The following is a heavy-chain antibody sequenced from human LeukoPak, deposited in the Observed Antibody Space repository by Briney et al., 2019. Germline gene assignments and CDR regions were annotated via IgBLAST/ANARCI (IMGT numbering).Heavy chain of an antibody. V-gene: IGHV4-4*07. CDR3: ARDGMGYDILTGQVYYYGMDV. D-gene: IGHD3-9*01. CDR1: GGSISSYY. J-gene: IGHJ6*02. Sequence: PSETLSLTCAVSGGSISSYYWSWIRQPAGRGLEWIGRIYTSGSTNYNPSLKSRVTISVDTSKNQFSLKLSSVTAADTAVYYCARDGMGYDILTGQVYYYGMDVWGQGTTVTVSS. CDR2: IYTSGST.